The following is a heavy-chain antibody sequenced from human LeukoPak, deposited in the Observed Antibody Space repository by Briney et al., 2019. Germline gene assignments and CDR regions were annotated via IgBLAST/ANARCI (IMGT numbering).Heavy chain of an antibody. CDR2: VNTNGGAT. CDR1: GFTFSNYP. Sequence: GSLRLSCSASGFTFSNYPMRWVRQAPGKGLEYVSVVNTNGGATYYADSVKGRSTISRDNSKNTVYLQISSLRGEDTAMYYCVRGWRIMDVWGQGTTVTVSS. J-gene: IGHJ6*02. V-gene: IGHV3-64D*06. D-gene: IGHD5-24*01. CDR3: VRGWRIMDV.